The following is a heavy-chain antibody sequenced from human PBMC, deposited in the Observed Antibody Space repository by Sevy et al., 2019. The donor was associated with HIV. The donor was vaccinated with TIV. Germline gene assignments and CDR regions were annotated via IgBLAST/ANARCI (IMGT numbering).Heavy chain of an antibody. Sequence: GGSLRLPCAASGFSFSSHGMHWVRQAPGKGLEWRAVISYDGNKKYYADSVKGRFTISRDNSKNTLYLQMNSLRAEDTAVYYCARDGGWYNYAPSDYWGQGTLVTVSS. CDR2: ISYDGNKK. D-gene: IGHD1-1*01. V-gene: IGHV3-30*03. CDR3: ARDGGWYNYAPSDY. CDR1: GFSFSSHG. J-gene: IGHJ4*02.